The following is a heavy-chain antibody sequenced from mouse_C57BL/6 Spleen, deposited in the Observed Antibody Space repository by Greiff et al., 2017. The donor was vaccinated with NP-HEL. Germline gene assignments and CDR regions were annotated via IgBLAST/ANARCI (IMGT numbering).Heavy chain of an antibody. CDR2: ISYDGSN. V-gene: IGHV3-6*01. CDR3: ARDTSIYYYGSTWFAY. J-gene: IGHJ3*01. Sequence: EVKLMESGPGLVKPSQSLSLTCSVTGYSITSGYYWNWIRQFPGNKLEWMGYISYDGSNNYNPSLKNRISITRDTSKNQFFLKLNSVTTEDTATYYCARDTSIYYYGSTWFAYWGQGTLVTVSA. CDR1: GYSITSGYY. D-gene: IGHD1-1*01.